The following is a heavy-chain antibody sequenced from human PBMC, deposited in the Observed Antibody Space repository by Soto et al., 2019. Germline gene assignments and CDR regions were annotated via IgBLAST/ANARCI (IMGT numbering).Heavy chain of an antibody. CDR3: AREGLRNVMSYYGLDV. J-gene: IGHJ6*02. V-gene: IGHV3-7*01. Sequence: EKELEWVANINEDGRAKNYVDFVKGRFTISKDTAKNSLYLQMNSLRAEDTAVYYFAREGLRNVMSYYGLDVSGQPTTVSVPS. CDR2: INEDGRAK. D-gene: IGHD3-16*01.